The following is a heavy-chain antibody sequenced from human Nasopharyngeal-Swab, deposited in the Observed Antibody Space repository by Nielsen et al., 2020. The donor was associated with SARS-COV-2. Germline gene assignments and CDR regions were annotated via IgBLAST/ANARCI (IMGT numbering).Heavy chain of an antibody. J-gene: IGHJ4*02. CDR1: GFTFSTFW. V-gene: IGHV3-7*03. CDR3: ARAVAGATDY. CDR2: IKEDGSQK. D-gene: IGHD1-26*01. Sequence: GESLKISCAVSGFTFSTFWMTRVRQAPGKGLEWVANIKEDGSQKYYLDSVKGRFTISRDNAKNSLYLQMSSLRAEDTAIYFCARAVAGATDYWGQGTLVTVSS.